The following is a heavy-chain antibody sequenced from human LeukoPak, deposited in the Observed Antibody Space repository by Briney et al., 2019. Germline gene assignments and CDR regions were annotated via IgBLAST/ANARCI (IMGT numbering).Heavy chain of an antibody. V-gene: IGHV1-46*01. D-gene: IGHD3-22*01. CDR3: ATDPYYDSSGYYSENY. CDR1: GYTFTSYY. Sequence: ASVKVSCKASGYTFTSYYMHWVRQAPGQGLEWMGIINPSGGSTSYAQKFQGRVTMTEDTSTDTAYMELSSLRSEDTAVYYCATDPYYDSSGYYSENYWGQGTLVTVSS. J-gene: IGHJ4*02. CDR2: INPSGGST.